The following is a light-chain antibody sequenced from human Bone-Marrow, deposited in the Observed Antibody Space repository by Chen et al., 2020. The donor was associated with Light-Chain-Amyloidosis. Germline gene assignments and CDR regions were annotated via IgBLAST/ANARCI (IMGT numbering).Light chain of an antibody. Sequence: QSALTQPASVSGSPGQSITISCTGTSSDVGGDNQVSWYQQHPDKAPKLMIYEVTNRPSWVPDRFSGSKSDNTATLTISGLQTEDEAYYFCSSYTITNTLVFGSGTRVTVL. CDR2: EVT. J-gene: IGLJ1*01. CDR3: SSYTITNTLV. V-gene: IGLV2-14*01. CDR1: SSDVGGDNQ.